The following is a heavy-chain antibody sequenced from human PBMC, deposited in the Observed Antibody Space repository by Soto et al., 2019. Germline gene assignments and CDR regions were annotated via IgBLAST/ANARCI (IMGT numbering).Heavy chain of an antibody. D-gene: IGHD5-12*01. J-gene: IGHJ1*01. CDR1: GFSLSTSGVG. Sequence: SGPTLVNPTQTLTLTCTFSGFSLSTSGVGVGWIRQPPGKALEWLAVIYWDDDKGYSPSLKNRLTITKDTSKNQVVLTMTNMDPVDTATYYCARTVGLVAIPREDEYFQHWGQGTQVSGS. V-gene: IGHV2-5*02. CDR3: ARTVGLVAIPREDEYFQH. CDR2: IYWDDDK.